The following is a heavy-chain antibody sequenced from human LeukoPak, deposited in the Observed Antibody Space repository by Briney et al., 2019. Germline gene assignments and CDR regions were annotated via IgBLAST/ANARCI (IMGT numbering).Heavy chain of an antibody. CDR2: INWNGGST. Sequence: GGSLRLSCAASGFTFSDYYMTWVRQAPGKGLEWVSGINWNGGSTGYADSVKGRFTISRDNAKNSLYLQMNSLRAEDTAVYYCARDAVDYGDYVYYYYMDVWGKGTTVTVSS. V-gene: IGHV3-20*04. CDR3: ARDAVDYGDYVYYYYMDV. J-gene: IGHJ6*03. CDR1: GFTFSDYY. D-gene: IGHD4-17*01.